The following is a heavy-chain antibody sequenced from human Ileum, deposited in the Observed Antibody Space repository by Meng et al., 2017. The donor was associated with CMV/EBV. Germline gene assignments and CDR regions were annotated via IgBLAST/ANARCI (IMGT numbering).Heavy chain of an antibody. Sequence: GGSLRLSCAASGFTVSSNYMSWVRQAPGKGLEWVSVIYSGGSTYYADSVKGRFTISRDNSKNTLYLQMNSLRAEVTAVYYCARDRYCSSTSCYYFDYWGQGTLVTVSS. J-gene: IGHJ4*02. CDR1: GFTVSSNY. CDR3: ARDRYCSSTSCYYFDY. D-gene: IGHD2-2*01. V-gene: IGHV3-53*01. CDR2: IYSGGST.